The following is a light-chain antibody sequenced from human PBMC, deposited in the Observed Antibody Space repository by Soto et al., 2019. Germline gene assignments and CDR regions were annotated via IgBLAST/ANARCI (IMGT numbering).Light chain of an antibody. CDR1: QSFSSSH. CDR3: QHYGGSPLYT. V-gene: IGKV3-20*01. Sequence: EVVLTQSPVTLSLSPGERATLSCRASQSFSSSHLAWYQQKPGQAPRLLIYDISRRATGIPDRFSGSASGKDFKLTVSRLEPEDFAVYFCQHYGGSPLYTFGKGTK. J-gene: IGKJ2*01. CDR2: DIS.